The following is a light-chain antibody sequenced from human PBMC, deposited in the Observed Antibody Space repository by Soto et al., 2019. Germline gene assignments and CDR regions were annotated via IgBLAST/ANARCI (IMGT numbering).Light chain of an antibody. V-gene: IGLV2-14*01. CDR2: DVS. Sequence: QSALTQPASVSGSPGQSITISCTGTSSDVGGYNYVSWYQQHPGKDPKLMIYDVSNRPSGVSNRFSGSKSGNTASLAISGLQAEDEADYYCSSYTSSSTLRVFCGGTKVTVL. CDR1: SSDVGGYNY. J-gene: IGLJ2*01. CDR3: SSYTSSSTLRV.